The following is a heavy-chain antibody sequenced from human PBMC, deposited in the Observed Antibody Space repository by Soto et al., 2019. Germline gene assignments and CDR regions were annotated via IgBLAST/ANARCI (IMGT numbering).Heavy chain of an antibody. V-gene: IGHV4-59*01. D-gene: IGHD1-26*01. CDR1: GGSISSYY. CDR3: ARAVVGATRMDV. J-gene: IGHJ6*02. Sequence: QVQLQESGPGLVKPSETLSLTCTVSGGSISSYYWSWIRQPPGKGLEWIGYIYYSGSTNYNPSLKSRVTISVDTSKNQCSLKLSSVTAADTAVYYCARAVVGATRMDVWGQGTTVTVSS. CDR2: IYYSGST.